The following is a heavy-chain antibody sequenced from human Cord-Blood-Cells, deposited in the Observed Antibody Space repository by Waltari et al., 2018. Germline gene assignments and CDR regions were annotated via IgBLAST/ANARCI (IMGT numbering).Heavy chain of an antibody. J-gene: IGHJ3*02. CDR3: ARESIAAAGTAFDI. CDR1: GGSISSYY. CDR2: IYCSGIT. Sequence: QVQLQESGPGLVKPSETLSLTCTVSGGSISSYYWSWIRQPPGKGLEWIGYIYCSGITNSNPSLKSRITISVDTSKNQFSLKLSSVTAADTAVYYCARESIAAAGTAFDIWGQGTMVTVSS. D-gene: IGHD6-13*01. V-gene: IGHV4-59*01.